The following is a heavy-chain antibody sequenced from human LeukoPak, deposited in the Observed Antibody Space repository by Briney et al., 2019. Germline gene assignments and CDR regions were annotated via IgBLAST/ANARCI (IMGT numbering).Heavy chain of an antibody. V-gene: IGHV4-59*08. Sequence: PSETLSLTCTVSGGSISSYYWSWIRQPPGKGLEWIGYIYYSGSTNYNPSLKSRVTISVDTSKNQFSLKLSSVTAADTAVYYCARHTVRALYYYYGMDVWGQGTTVTVSS. CDR2: IYYSGST. CDR1: GGSISSYY. D-gene: IGHD3-10*01. CDR3: ARHTVRALYYYYGMDV. J-gene: IGHJ6*02.